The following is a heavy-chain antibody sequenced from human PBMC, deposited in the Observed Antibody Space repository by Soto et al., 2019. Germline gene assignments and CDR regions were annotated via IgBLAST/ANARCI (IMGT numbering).Heavy chain of an antibody. D-gene: IGHD6-13*01. CDR2: INPTTTST. Sequence: ASVQVSCKASEYTFSTYSLHWVRQAPGQGLEWMGIINPTTTSTSDAQKFQGRVTMTRDTSTSTVYLELSGLRSEDTAVYYCARDLYSSSWYVRAFDMWGQGTMVTVSS. CDR1: EYTFSTYS. V-gene: IGHV1-46*03. CDR3: ARDLYSSSWYVRAFDM. J-gene: IGHJ3*02.